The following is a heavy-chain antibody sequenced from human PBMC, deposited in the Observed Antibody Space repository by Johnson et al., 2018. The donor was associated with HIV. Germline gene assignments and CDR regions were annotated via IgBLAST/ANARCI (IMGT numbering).Heavy chain of an antibody. V-gene: IGHV3-74*01. J-gene: IGHJ3*02. CDR2: ISSDGSST. Sequence: VQLVESGGGLVQPGGSLRLSCAASGLTFSTYWMHWVRQTPGKGLVWVSRISSDGSSTTYAVSVRGRFTISRDNAKNTLYLQMNSLRAEDTAVYYCARQSATGGPFDIWGQGTMVTVSS. D-gene: IGHD3-10*01. CDR3: ARQSATGGPFDI. CDR1: GLTFSTYW.